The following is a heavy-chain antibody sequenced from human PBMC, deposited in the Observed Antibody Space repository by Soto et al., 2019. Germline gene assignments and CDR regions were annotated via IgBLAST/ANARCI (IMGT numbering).Heavy chain of an antibody. CDR1: GGPFSGYY. CDR2: INHSGST. J-gene: IGHJ4*02. V-gene: IGHV4-34*01. Sequence: SETLSLTCAVYGGPFSGYYWSWIRQPPGKGLEWIGEINHSGSTNYNPSLKSRVTISVDTSKNQFSLKLSSVTAADTAVYYCARARGWYFYFFDYWGQGTLVTVSS. CDR3: ARARGWYFYFFDY. D-gene: IGHD6-19*01.